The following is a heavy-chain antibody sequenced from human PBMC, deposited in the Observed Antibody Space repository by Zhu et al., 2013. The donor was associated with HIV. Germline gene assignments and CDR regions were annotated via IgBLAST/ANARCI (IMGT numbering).Heavy chain of an antibody. CDR3: VMATDPGQFDY. CDR1: GGFITSRSYY. CDR2: VSYGGNT. V-gene: IGHV4-39*07. D-gene: IGHD5-12*01. J-gene: IGHJ4*02. Sequence: QVQLQESGPGLVKPSETLSLTCTVSGGFITSRSYYWAWIRQPPGKGLEWIGTVSYGGNTDYKPSLESRVTMLLGTSDKEFSLRLRSVTAADTAVYYCVMATDPGQFDYWGQGTLVTVSS.